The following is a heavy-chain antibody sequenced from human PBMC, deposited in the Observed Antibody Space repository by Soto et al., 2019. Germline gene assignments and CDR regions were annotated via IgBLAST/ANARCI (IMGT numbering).Heavy chain of an antibody. CDR1: GYAFTGYY. CDR3: AREIDRFGDYYMDV. D-gene: IGHD3-10*01. CDR2: INPNSGGT. J-gene: IGHJ6*03. V-gene: IGHV1-2*04. Sequence: GVSVKVSCKASGYAFTGYYMHWVRQAPGQGLEWMGWINPNSGGTNYAQKFQGWVTMTRDTSISTAYMELSRLRSDDTAVYYCAREIDRFGDYYMDVWGKGTTVTVSS.